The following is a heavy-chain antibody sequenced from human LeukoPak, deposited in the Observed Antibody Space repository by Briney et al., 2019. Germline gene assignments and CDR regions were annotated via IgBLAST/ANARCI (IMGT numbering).Heavy chain of an antibody. J-gene: IGHJ4*02. CDR2: ISGSGGST. D-gene: IGHD2-15*01. CDR3: ARDCSGGSCYGY. Sequence: GGSLRLSCAASGFTFSSYAMSWVRQAPGKGLEWVSAISGSGGSTYYADSVKGRFTISRDNSKNTLYLQMNSLRAEDTAVYYCARDCSGGSCYGYWGQGTLVTVSS. CDR1: GFTFSSYA. V-gene: IGHV3-23*01.